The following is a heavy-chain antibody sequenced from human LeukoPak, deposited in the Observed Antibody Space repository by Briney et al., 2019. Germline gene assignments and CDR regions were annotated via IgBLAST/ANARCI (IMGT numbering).Heavy chain of an antibody. Sequence: GGTLRLSCVGSGFTFSNYWMNWVRQAPGKGLEWVANINQDGSEKFYVDSVKGRFTISRDNAKLYLQMNSLRVEDTAVYYCTRGQYTSSWFSSRDWGQGTLVTVSS. J-gene: IGHJ4*02. CDR2: INQDGSEK. V-gene: IGHV3-7*01. CDR3: TRGQYTSSWFSSRD. D-gene: IGHD6-13*01. CDR1: GFTFSNYW.